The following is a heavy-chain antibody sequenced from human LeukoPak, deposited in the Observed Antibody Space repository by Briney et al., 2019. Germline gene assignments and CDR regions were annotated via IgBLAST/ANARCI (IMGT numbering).Heavy chain of an antibody. CDR2: FYYSGNI. CDR3: ARLATIFGVVITN. D-gene: IGHD3-3*01. J-gene: IGHJ4*02. Sequence: PSETLSLTCTVSGGSISSSSYYWGWLRQPPGKGLEWIGSFYYSGNIYYNPSLKSRVTISVDTSKNQFSLKLSSVTAADTAVYYCARLATIFGVVITNWGQGTLVTVSS. CDR1: GGSISSSSYY. V-gene: IGHV4-39*01.